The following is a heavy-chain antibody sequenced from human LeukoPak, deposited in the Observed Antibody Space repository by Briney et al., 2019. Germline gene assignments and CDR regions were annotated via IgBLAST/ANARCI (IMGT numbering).Heavy chain of an antibody. D-gene: IGHD5-12*01. CDR2: INHSGST. Sequence: PSETLPLTCAVYGGSFSGYYWSWIRQPPGKGLEWIGEINHSGSTNYNPSLKSRVTISVDTSKNQFSLKLSSVTAADTAVYYCARGSNDGYETFDYWGQGTLVTVSS. CDR3: ARGSNDGYETFDY. J-gene: IGHJ4*02. V-gene: IGHV4-34*01. CDR1: GGSFSGYY.